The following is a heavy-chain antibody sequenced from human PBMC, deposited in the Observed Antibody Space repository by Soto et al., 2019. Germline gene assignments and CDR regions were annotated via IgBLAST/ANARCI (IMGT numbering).Heavy chain of an antibody. V-gene: IGHV1-3*01. Sequence: EASLKVSCKASGYTFTSYAMHWVRQAPGQRLEWMGWINAGNGNTKYSQKFQGRVTITRDTSASTAYMELSSLRSEDTAVYYCARVPYYDFWSGYYGQLDNWFDPWGQGTLVTVSS. D-gene: IGHD3-3*01. CDR1: GYTFTSYA. J-gene: IGHJ5*02. CDR2: INAGNGNT. CDR3: ARVPYYDFWSGYYGQLDNWFDP.